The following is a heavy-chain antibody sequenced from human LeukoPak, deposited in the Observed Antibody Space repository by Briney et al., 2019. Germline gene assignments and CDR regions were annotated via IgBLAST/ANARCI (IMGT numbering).Heavy chain of an antibody. CDR1: GGSISSYY. CDR3: ARGVGYYYYYMDV. CDR2: IYYSGST. V-gene: IGHV4-59*01. Sequence: SETLSLTCTVSGGSISSYYWSWIWQPPGKGLEWIGYIYYSGSTNYNPSLKSRVTISVDTSKNQFSLKLSSVTAADTAVYYCARGVGYYYYYMDVWGKGTTVTISS. D-gene: IGHD1-26*01. J-gene: IGHJ6*03.